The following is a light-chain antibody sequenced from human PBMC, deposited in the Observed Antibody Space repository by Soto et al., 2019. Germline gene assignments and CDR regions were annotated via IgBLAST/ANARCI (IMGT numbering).Light chain of an antibody. J-gene: IGLJ1*01. CDR3: CSYAGNREV. CDR1: SGDVGSYNL. V-gene: IGLV2-23*02. CDR2: EVT. Sequence: QSALTQPASVSGSPGQSITIPCTGTSGDVGSYNLVSWYQQHPGKAPKLLIYEVTERPSGVSNRFSGSKSGSTASLTISGLQPDDEADYYCCSYAGNREVFGTGTKVTVL.